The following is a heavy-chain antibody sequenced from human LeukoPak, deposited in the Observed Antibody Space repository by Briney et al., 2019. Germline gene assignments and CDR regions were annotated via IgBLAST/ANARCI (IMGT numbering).Heavy chain of an antibody. D-gene: IGHD6-19*01. CDR2: IYYSGST. CDR1: GGSLSSYY. V-gene: IGHV4-59*01. CDR3: ARGIASSGWYYWFDP. Sequence: SETLSLTCTVSGGSLSSYYWSWIRPPPAQGLEWIGYIYYSGSTNYNPSLKSRVTISVDTSKNQFSLKLSSVTAADTAVYYCARGIASSGWYYWFDPWGQGTLVTVSS. J-gene: IGHJ5*02.